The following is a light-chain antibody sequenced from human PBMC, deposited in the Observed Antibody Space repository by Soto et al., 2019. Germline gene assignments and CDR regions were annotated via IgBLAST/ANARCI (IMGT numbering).Light chain of an antibody. CDR1: QSVSNNY. J-gene: IGKJ1*01. V-gene: IGKV3-20*01. CDR3: QQYGSSPTT. CDR2: GAS. Sequence: EFVLTQSPGTLSLSPGERATLSCRASQSVSNNYLAWYQQKPGQAPRRLIFGASFRATGIPDRFSGSGSGTDFTLTISRLEPEDFAVYYCQQYGSSPTTFGQGTKVDIK.